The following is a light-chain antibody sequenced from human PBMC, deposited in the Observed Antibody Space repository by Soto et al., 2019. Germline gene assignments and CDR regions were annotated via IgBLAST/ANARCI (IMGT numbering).Light chain of an antibody. CDR1: SSNVGSNY. CDR3: GSWDSSLSAYV. CDR2: DDD. J-gene: IGLJ1*01. Sequence: QSVLTQPPSVSAAPGQKVIISCSGSSSNVGSNYVSWYQQLPGKAPKLLIYDDDKRPSGIPDRFSGSKSGTSATLGITGFQTGDEADHYCGSWDSSLSAYVFGTGTKLTVL. V-gene: IGLV1-51*01.